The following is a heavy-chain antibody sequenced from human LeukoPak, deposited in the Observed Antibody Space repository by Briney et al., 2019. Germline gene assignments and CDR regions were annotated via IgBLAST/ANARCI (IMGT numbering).Heavy chain of an antibody. Sequence: GGSLRLSCAASGFTFSSYAMSWVRQAPGKRLEWVSAISGSGGSTYYADSVKGRFTISRDNSKNTLYLQMNSLRAEDTAVYYCAKDKGDYDRLFDYWGQGTLVTVSS. CDR1: GFTFSSYA. D-gene: IGHD3-22*01. CDR3: AKDKGDYDRLFDY. CDR2: ISGSGGST. V-gene: IGHV3-23*01. J-gene: IGHJ4*02.